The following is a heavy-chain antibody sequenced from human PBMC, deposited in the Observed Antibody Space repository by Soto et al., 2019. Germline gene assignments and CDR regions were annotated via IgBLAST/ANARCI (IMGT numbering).Heavy chain of an antibody. J-gene: IGHJ5*02. CDR2: FDPEDGET. Sequence: ASVKVSCKVSGYTLTELSMHWVRQAPGKGLEWMGGFDPEDGETIYAQKFQGRVTMTEDTSTDTAYMELSSLRSEDTAVYYCATDGYCSSTSCYGWFDPWCQGTLVTVS. CDR3: ATDGYCSSTSCYGWFDP. D-gene: IGHD2-2*03. CDR1: GYTLTELS. V-gene: IGHV1-24*01.